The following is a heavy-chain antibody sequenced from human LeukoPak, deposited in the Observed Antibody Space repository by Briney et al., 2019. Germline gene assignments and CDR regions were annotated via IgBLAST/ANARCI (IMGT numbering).Heavy chain of an antibody. J-gene: IGHJ4*02. V-gene: IGHV1-18*01. Sequence: ASVKVSCKASGYTFTSYGISWVRQAPGQGLEWMGWISAYNGNTNYAQKLRGRVTMTTDTSTSTAYMELRSLRSDDTAVYYCARSVGRIAAAGSDYWGQGTLVTVSS. D-gene: IGHD6-13*01. CDR2: ISAYNGNT. CDR1: GYTFTSYG. CDR3: ARSVGRIAAAGSDY.